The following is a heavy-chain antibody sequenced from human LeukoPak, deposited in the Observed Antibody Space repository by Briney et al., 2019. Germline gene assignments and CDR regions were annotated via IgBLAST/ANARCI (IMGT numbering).Heavy chain of an antibody. Sequence: GGSLRLSCAASGFTFSSYSMNWVRQAPGKGLEWVSSISSSSSYIYYADSVKGRFTISRDNAKNSLYLQMNSLRAEDTAVYYCTRAGIDEYYFDYWGQGTLVTVSS. J-gene: IGHJ4*02. V-gene: IGHV3-21*01. CDR2: ISSSSSYI. D-gene: IGHD6-13*01. CDR3: TRAGIDEYYFDY. CDR1: GFTFSSYS.